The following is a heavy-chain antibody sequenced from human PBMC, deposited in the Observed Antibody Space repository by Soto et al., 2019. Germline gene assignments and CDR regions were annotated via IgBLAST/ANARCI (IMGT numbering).Heavy chain of an antibody. J-gene: IGHJ6*02. CDR3: ARVGGGRQLVGEDYYYYGMDV. CDR2: INPNSGGT. D-gene: IGHD6-6*01. V-gene: IGHV1-2*02. CDR1: GYTFTGYY. Sequence: ASVKVSCKASGYTFTGYYMHWVRQAPGQGLEWMGWINPNSGGTSYAQKFQGRVTMTRDTSTSTVYMELSSLRSEDTAVYYCARVGGGRQLVGEDYYYYGMDVWGQGTTVTVSS.